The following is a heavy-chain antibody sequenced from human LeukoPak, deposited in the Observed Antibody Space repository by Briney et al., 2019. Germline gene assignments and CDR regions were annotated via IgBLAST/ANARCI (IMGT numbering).Heavy chain of an antibody. CDR3: ARGHYDSSGYYYPYFDY. CDR2: IYPGDSDS. Sequence: GESLKISCKGSGYTFGTYWIGWVRQMPGKGLEWMGIIYPGDSDSRYSPSFQGQVTISADKSISTAYLQWSSLKASDTAMYYCARGHYDSSGYYYPYFDYWGQGTLVTVSS. CDR1: GYTFGTYW. J-gene: IGHJ4*02. D-gene: IGHD3-22*01. V-gene: IGHV5-51*01.